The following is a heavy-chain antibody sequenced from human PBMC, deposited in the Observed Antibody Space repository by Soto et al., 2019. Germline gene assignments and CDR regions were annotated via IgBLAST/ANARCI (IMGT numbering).Heavy chain of an antibody. CDR2: ISGSGDST. V-gene: IGHV3-23*01. D-gene: IGHD3-16*01. Sequence: LRLSCAASGFTFSSYAMNWVRQAPGKGLEWVSGISGSGDSTYYADSVKGRFTISRDNSKNTLYLQMNSLRTEDTAVYYCARGGTPIDYWGQGTLVTVSS. CDR1: GFTFSSYA. CDR3: ARGGTPIDY. J-gene: IGHJ4*02.